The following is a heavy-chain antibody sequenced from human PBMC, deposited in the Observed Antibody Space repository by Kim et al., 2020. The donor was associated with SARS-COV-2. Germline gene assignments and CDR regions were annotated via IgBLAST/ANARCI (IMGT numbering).Heavy chain of an antibody. D-gene: IGHD2-15*01. CDR2: ISGTGTIT. Sequence: GGSLRLSCATSGFTLSLYSMNWVRQSPGTGLEWVSHISGTGTITKHADSVRGRFTISRDNAKNSLFLQMNGLRAEDTAGYYCVRENYWAFDIWGQGTMVT. CDR1: GFTLSLYS. J-gene: IGHJ3*02. V-gene: IGHV3-48*04. CDR3: VRENYWAFDI.